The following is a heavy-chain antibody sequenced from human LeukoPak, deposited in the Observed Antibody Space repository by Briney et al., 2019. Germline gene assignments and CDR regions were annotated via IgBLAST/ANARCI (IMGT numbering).Heavy chain of an antibody. J-gene: IGHJ6*02. Sequence: GGSLRLSCAASGFTVSSNYMSWVRQAPGKGLEWVSVIYSGGSTYYADSVKGRFTISRDNSKNTLYLQMNSLRAEDTAVYYCARETLRHGMDVWGQGTTVTVSS. V-gene: IGHV3-53*01. D-gene: IGHD3-16*01. CDR2: IYSGGST. CDR1: GFTVSSNY. CDR3: ARETLRHGMDV.